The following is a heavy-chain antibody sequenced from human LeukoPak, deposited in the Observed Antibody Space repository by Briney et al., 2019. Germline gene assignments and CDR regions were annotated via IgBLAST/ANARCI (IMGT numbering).Heavy chain of an antibody. CDR2: IDPNSGGT. Sequence: ASVKVSCKASGYTFTGKFIHWVRQASGQGLEWMGWIDPNSGGTDYAQKFRGRVTMTRDTSTSTAYMDLSSLISDDTAVYYCARDREGLAYFDYWGQGTLVTVSS. CDR1: GYTFTGKF. J-gene: IGHJ4*02. D-gene: IGHD3/OR15-3a*01. V-gene: IGHV1-2*02. CDR3: ARDREGLAYFDY.